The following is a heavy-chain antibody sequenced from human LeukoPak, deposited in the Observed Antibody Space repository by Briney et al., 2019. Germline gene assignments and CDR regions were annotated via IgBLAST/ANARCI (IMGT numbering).Heavy chain of an antibody. D-gene: IGHD2-15*01. V-gene: IGHV5-51*01. Sequence: GAALKISSKGSGSRFTSYWTGWVRQMPGKGLEWMGIIYPGDSDTRYSPSFQGQVTISADKSISTAYLQWSSLKASDTAMYYCARPGYCSGGSCYSNFDYWGQGTLVTVSS. CDR2: IYPGDSDT. CDR3: ARPGYCSGGSCYSNFDY. CDR1: GSRFTSYW. J-gene: IGHJ4*02.